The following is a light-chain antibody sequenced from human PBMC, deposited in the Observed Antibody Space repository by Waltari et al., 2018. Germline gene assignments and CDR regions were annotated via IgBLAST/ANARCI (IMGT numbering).Light chain of an antibody. V-gene: IGLV2-23*02. Sequence: QSALTQPATVSGSPGHSIPISCTGTTRDVGKYNLVSWYHQHPGKAPTLIIYDVNKPPSGVSNRFSGSKSGNTASLTISGLQAADEAYYYCCSYAGSAISVFGGGTKVTVL. J-gene: IGLJ3*02. CDR3: CSYAGSAISV. CDR1: TRDVGKYNL. CDR2: DVN.